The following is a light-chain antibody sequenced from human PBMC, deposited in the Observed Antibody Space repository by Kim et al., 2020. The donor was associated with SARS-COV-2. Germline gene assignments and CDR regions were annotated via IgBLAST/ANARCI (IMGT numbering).Light chain of an antibody. CDR1: KLGDKY. CDR3: QAWDSSTGG. Sequence: SYELTQPPSVSVSPGQTASITCSGDKLGDKYACWYQQKPGQSPVLVIYQDSKRPSGIPERFSGSNSGNTATLTISGTQAMDEADYYCQAWDSSTGGFGVG. J-gene: IGLJ2*01. V-gene: IGLV3-1*01. CDR2: QDS.